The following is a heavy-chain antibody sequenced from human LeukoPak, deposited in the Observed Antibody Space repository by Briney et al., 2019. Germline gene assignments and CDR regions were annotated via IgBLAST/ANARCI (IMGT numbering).Heavy chain of an antibody. D-gene: IGHD1-26*01. CDR2: ISYDGSNK. CDR3: ASFSNSLPYYFDY. J-gene: IGHJ4*02. CDR1: GFTFSSYA. Sequence: GGSLRLSCAASGFTFSSYAMHWVRQAPGKGLEWVAVISYDGSNKYYADSVKGRFTISRDNSKSTLYLQMNSLRAEDTAVYYCASFSNSLPYYFDYWGQGTLVTVSS. V-gene: IGHV3-30-3*01.